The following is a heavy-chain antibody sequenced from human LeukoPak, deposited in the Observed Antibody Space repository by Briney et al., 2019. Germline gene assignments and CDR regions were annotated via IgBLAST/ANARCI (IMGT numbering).Heavy chain of an antibody. J-gene: IGHJ6*03. Sequence: SETLSLTCAVYGGSFSGYYWSWIRQPPGKGLEWVGEINHSGSTNYNPSLKSRVTISVDTSKNQFSMKLSSVTVAVTAVYYCARGKTYYYGSRSYYNRLPYYYMDVWGKGTTVTVSS. V-gene: IGHV4-34*01. CDR3: ARGKTYYYGSRSYYNRLPYYYMDV. CDR1: GGSFSGYY. D-gene: IGHD3-10*01. CDR2: INHSGST.